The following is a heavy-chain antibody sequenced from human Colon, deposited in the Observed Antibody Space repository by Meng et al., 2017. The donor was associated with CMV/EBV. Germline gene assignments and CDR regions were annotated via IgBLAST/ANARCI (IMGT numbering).Heavy chain of an antibody. D-gene: IGHD3-10*01. CDR1: GGTFINYV. V-gene: IGHV1-69*04. CDR2: YIPIEDRA. J-gene: IGHJ4*02. CDR3: ARGPRGFGEYYLDS. Sequence: SVKVSCKSSGGTFINYVIDWVRQAPGQGLEWMGRYIPIEDRAKSAQKFQDRLTITADKSASTADLELSSLRSDDTAIYYCARGPRGFGEYYLDSWGPGMEVTVSS.